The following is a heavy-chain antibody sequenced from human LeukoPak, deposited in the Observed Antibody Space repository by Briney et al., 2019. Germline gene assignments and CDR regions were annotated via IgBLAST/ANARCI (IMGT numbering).Heavy chain of an antibody. J-gene: IGHJ6*04. CDR3: ARGPLTGYAYYYGMDV. CDR1: GFTFSSYS. CDR2: ISYDGSNK. D-gene: IGHD3-9*01. V-gene: IGHV3-30*04. Sequence: PGGSLRLSCAASGFTFSSYSMHWVRQAPGKGLRWVAVISYDGSNKYYADSVKGRFTISRDNSKNTLYLQMNSLRAEDTAVYHCARGPLTGYAYYYGMDVWGKGTTVTVSS.